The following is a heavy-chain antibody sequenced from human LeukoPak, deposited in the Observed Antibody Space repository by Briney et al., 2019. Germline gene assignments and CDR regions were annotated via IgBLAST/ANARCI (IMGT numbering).Heavy chain of an antibody. CDR3: ASHDCSGGSCYYFDY. Sequence: SETLSLTCTVSGGSISSYYWSWIRQPPGKGLEWIGSIYYSGSTYYNPSLKSRVTISVDTSKNQFSLKLSSVTAADTAVYYCASHDCSGGSCYYFDYWGQGTLVTVSS. V-gene: IGHV4-59*12. CDR2: IYYSGST. CDR1: GGSISSYY. D-gene: IGHD2-15*01. J-gene: IGHJ4*02.